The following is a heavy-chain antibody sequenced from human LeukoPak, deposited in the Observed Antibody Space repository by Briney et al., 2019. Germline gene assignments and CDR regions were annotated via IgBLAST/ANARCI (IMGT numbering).Heavy chain of an antibody. CDR1: GGSFSGYY. J-gene: IGHJ6*03. Sequence: TSETLSLTCAVYGGSFSGYYWSWIRQPPGKGLEWIGEINHSGSTNYNPSLKSRVTISVDTSKNQFSLKLSSVTAADTAVYYCARRSTELYYDSSGYRSYYYYYMDVWGKGTTVTISS. D-gene: IGHD3-22*01. V-gene: IGHV4-34*01. CDR3: ARRSTELYYDSSGYRSYYYYYMDV. CDR2: INHSGST.